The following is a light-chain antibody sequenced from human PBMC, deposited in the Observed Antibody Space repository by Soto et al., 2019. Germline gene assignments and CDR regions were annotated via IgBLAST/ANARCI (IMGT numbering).Light chain of an antibody. V-gene: IGKV1-39*01. CDR2: AAS. CDR3: QQSYSTLWT. CDR1: QSISSS. J-gene: IGKJ1*01. Sequence: DIQMTQSPSSLSASIGDRVTITCRASQSISSSLNWYQQKPGKAPKLLIYAASSLQSGVPSRFSGSGSGTDFTLTISSLQPEDFATYYCQQSYSTLWTFGQGTKVEIK.